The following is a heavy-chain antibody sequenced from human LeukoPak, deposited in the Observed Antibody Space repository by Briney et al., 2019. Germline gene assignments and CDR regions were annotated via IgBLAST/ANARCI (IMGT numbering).Heavy chain of an antibody. Sequence: PGGSLRLSCAASGFTFSSYSMNWVRQAPGKGLEWVSYISSSSNTIYYADSVKGRFTISRDSAKNSLYLQMNSLRAEDTAVYYCARSDGYNSSPNYWGQGTLVTVSS. CDR2: ISSSSNTI. CDR3: ARSDGYNSSPNY. V-gene: IGHV3-48*01. D-gene: IGHD6-13*01. J-gene: IGHJ4*02. CDR1: GFTFSSYS.